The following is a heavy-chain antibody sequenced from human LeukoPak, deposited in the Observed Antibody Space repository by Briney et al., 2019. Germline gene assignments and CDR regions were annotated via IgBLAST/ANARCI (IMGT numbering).Heavy chain of an antibody. V-gene: IGHV4-34*01. CDR1: GGSFSGYY. CDR2: INHSGST. CDR3: AKSNGYGLVDI. Sequence: SETLSLTCAVYGGSFSGYYWSWLRQPPGKGLEGIGEINHSGSTNYNPSLKSRVTISVDTSKNQFSLKLSSVTAADTAVYYCAKSNGYGLVDIWGQGTMVTVSS. J-gene: IGHJ3*02. D-gene: IGHD3-10*01.